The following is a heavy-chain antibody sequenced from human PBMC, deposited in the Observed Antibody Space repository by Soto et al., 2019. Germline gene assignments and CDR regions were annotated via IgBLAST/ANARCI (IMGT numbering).Heavy chain of an antibody. J-gene: IGHJ4*02. CDR3: AKGDNLGPKTGYAFDH. Sequence: SQTLSLTCALSGDSVSSNTASWNWIRQSPSRGLEWLGRTYFRSKLYNDYAVSVKSRLIINPDTSNNQFTLQLNSVTPEDTAVYFCAKGDNLGPKTGYAFDHWGQGIMVTVSS. CDR2: TYFRSKLYN. CDR1: GDSVSSNTAS. D-gene: IGHD5-12*01. V-gene: IGHV6-1*01.